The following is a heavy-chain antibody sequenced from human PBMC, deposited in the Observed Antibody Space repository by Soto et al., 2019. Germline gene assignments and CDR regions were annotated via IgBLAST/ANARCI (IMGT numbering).Heavy chain of an antibody. CDR1: GFSVSRNY. Sequence: QLVETGGGWIQPGTSLTLSCAASGFSVSRNYMTWDRQAPGKGLEWVSFVYSGRATFYAASVKGRFILSRDDSQNAMYLQMNNLRGEDTAVYYCARVPGRLWGRGTLVTVSS. CDR2: VYSGRAT. CDR3: ARVPGRL. J-gene: IGHJ4*02. V-gene: IGHV3-53*02. D-gene: IGHD3-10*01.